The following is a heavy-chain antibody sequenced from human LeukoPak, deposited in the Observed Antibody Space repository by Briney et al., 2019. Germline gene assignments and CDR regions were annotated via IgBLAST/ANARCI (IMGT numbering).Heavy chain of an antibody. V-gene: IGHV3-30*03. CDR2: ISYDGINK. Sequence: GGSLRLSCAASGFTFSSYGMHWVRQAPGKGLEWVAVISYDGINKYYTDSVKGRFTISRDNSKNTLYLQMNSLRADDTAVYYCARIYPRLAAAGNWGQGTLVTVSS. J-gene: IGHJ4*02. D-gene: IGHD6-13*01. CDR1: GFTFSSYG. CDR3: ARIYPRLAAAGN.